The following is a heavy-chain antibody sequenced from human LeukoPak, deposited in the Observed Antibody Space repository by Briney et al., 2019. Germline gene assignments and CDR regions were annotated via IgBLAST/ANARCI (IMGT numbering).Heavy chain of an antibody. V-gene: IGHV4-61*01. CDR2: IYYSGST. D-gene: IGHD2-21*01. Sequence: SETLSLTCTVSGGSVSSGSYYWSWIRQPPGKGLEWIGYIYYSGSTNYNPSLKSRVTISVDTSKNQCSLKLSSVTAADTAVYYCASGPSSDLFDYWGQGTLVTVSS. CDR1: GGSVSSGSYY. J-gene: IGHJ4*02. CDR3: ASGPSSDLFDY.